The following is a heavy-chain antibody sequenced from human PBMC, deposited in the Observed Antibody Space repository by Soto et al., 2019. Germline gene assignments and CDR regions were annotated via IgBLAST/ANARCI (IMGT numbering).Heavy chain of an antibody. D-gene: IGHD3-10*01. J-gene: IGHJ4*02. Sequence: GGSLRLSCAASGFTFSSYWMSWVRQAPGKGLEWVDNIKQDGSEKYYVDSVKGRFTISRDNAKNSLYLQMNSLRAEDTAVYYCARWVTMVRGAFDYWGQGTLVTVSS. CDR3: ARWVTMVRGAFDY. V-gene: IGHV3-7*03. CDR2: IKQDGSEK. CDR1: GFTFSSYW.